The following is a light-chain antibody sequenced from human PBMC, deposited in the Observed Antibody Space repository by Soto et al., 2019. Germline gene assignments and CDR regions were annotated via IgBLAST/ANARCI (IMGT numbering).Light chain of an antibody. J-gene: IGKJ3*01. CDR1: QSVSSY. CDR2: DAS. CDR3: QQRSNWPPFT. V-gene: IGKV3-11*01. Sequence: EIVLTQSPVTLSLSPGERATLSCRASQSVSSYLAWYQQKPGQAPRLLIYDASNRATGIPARFSGSGSGTDFTLTISSLEPEDFAVYYCQQRSNWPPFTFGPGTKEDIK.